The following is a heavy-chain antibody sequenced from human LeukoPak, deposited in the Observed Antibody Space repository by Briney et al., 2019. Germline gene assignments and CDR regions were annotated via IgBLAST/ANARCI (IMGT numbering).Heavy chain of an antibody. CDR1: GGSISSYY. CDR2: IYYSGST. J-gene: IGHJ4*02. D-gene: IGHD3-10*01. V-gene: IGHV4-59*08. CDR3: ASGIFGSGYRLDY. Sequence: SETLSLTCTVSGGSISSYYWSWIRQPPGKGLEWIGYIYYSGSTNYNPSLKSRVTISVDTSKNQFSLKLTSVTAADTAVYYCASGIFGSGYRLDYWGQGTLVTVSS.